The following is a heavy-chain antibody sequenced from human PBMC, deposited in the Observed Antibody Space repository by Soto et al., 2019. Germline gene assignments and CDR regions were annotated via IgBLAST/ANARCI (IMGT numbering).Heavy chain of an antibody. Sequence: QVQLVQSGAEVKKPGSSVKVSCKASGGTFSSYAISWVRQAPGQGLEWMGGIIPIFGTANYAQKFQGRVTITADESTSTADMELSSLRSEDTAVYYRARGAVIVVVPAATGMDVCGQGTTVTVSS. CDR1: GGTFSSYA. CDR3: ARGAVIVVVPAATGMDV. J-gene: IGHJ6*02. D-gene: IGHD2-2*01. CDR2: IIPIFGTA. V-gene: IGHV1-69*01.